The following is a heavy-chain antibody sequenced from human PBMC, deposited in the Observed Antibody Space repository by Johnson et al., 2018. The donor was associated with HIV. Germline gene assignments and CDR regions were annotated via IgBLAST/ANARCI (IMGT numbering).Heavy chain of an antibody. D-gene: IGHD4-17*01. Sequence: QEQLVESGGGLVQPGGSLRLSCAASGFTFSSYGMHWVRQAPGKGLEWVAFIRYDGSNKYYADSVKGRFTISRDNAKKSLYLQVNSLRAEDTAVYYCARDSTPWGGDYVGYAFDIWGQGTTVTVSS. CDR1: GFTFSSYG. J-gene: IGHJ3*02. CDR3: ARDSTPWGGDYVGYAFDI. V-gene: IGHV3-30*02. CDR2: IRYDGSNK.